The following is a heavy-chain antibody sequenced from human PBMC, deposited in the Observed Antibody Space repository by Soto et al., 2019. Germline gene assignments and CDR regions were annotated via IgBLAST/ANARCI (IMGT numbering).Heavy chain of an antibody. Sequence: ASVNVSCKASGYTFANYGVTWVRQAPGQGLEWMGWISAHNGNTNYAQKFQGRVTMTTDTSTSTAYMELRSLRSDDTAVYYCARGAPGSTQDQSYYYYSGRDVWGHGNTVTVS. CDR3: ARGAPGSTQDQSYYYYSGRDV. D-gene: IGHD3-10*01. CDR2: ISAHNGNT. V-gene: IGHV1-18*01. J-gene: IGHJ6*02. CDR1: GYTFANYG.